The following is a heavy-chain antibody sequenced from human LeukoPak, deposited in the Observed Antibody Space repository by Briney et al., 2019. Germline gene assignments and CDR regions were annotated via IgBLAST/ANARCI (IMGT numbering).Heavy chain of an antibody. J-gene: IGHJ4*02. CDR2: ISSSSSYI. CDR3: ARVDYYGSGSYLD. V-gene: IGHV3-21*01. D-gene: IGHD3-10*01. Sequence: GGSLRLSCAASGFTFSSYSMNWVRQAPGKGLEWVSSISSSSSYIYYADSVKGRFTISRDNAKNSLCLQMNSLRAEDTAVYYCARVDYYGSGSYLDWGQGTLVTVSS. CDR1: GFTFSSYS.